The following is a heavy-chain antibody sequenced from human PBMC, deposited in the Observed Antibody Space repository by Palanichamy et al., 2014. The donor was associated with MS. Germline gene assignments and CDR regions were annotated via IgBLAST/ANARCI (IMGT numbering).Heavy chain of an antibody. CDR3: ARRVLRGSYFDY. D-gene: IGHD3-16*01. CDR2: IKQDGSEK. V-gene: IGHV3-7*03. CDR1: GFTFSSYW. Sequence: EVQLVESGGGLVQPGGPVRLSCVASGFTFSSYWMSWVRQAPGKGLEWVANIKQDGSEKYYVDSVKGRFTISRDNAKNSLYLQMNSLRAEDTAVYYCARRVLRGSYFDYWGQGTLVTVSS. J-gene: IGHJ4*02.